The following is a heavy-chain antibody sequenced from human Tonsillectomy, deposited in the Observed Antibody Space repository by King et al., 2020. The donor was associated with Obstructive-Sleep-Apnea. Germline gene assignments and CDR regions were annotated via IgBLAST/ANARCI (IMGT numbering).Heavy chain of an antibody. V-gene: IGHV3-23*04. Sequence: VQLVESGGGLVQPGGSLRLSCAASGFTFSSYAMSWVRQAPGKGLEWVSAISGSGGSTYYADSVKGRFTISRDNSKNTLYLQMNSLRAEDTAVYYCAKDSSPVSGYCAEFSPVNDAFDIWGQGTMVTVSS. CDR1: GFTFSSYA. J-gene: IGHJ3*02. CDR2: ISGSGGST. CDR3: AKDSSPVSGYCAEFSPVNDAFDI. D-gene: IGHD3-22*01.